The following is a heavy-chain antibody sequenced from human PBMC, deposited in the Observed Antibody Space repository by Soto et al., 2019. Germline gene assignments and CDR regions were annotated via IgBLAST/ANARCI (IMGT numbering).Heavy chain of an antibody. CDR2: ISAYNGNT. D-gene: IGHD5-12*01. V-gene: IGHV1-18*01. Sequence: QVQLVQSGAEVKKPGASVKVSCKASGYTFTSYGISWVRQAPGQGLEWMGWISAYNGNTNYAQKLQGRVTMTTDTTKSTAYMELRSLRSDDTAVYYCARVGRVVATVGTGIAHDYWGQGTLVTVSS. CDR3: ARVGRVVATVGTGIAHDY. J-gene: IGHJ4*02. CDR1: GYTFTSYG.